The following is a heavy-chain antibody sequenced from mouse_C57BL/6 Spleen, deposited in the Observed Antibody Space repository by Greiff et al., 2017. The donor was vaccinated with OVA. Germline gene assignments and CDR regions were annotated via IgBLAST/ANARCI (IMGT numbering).Heavy chain of an antibody. CDR3: ARGGGYYFAY. D-gene: IGHD2-3*01. CDR1: GYSITSGYY. V-gene: IGHV3-6*01. J-gene: IGHJ3*01. Sequence: EVKLVESGPGLVKPSQSLSLTCSVTGYSITSGYYWNWIRQFPGNKLEWMGYISYDGSNNYNPSLKNRISITRDTSKNQFFLKLNSVTTEDTATYYCARGGGYYFAYWGQGTLVTVSA. CDR2: ISYDGSN.